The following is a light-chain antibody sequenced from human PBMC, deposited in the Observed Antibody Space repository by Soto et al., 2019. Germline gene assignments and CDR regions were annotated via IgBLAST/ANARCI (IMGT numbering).Light chain of an antibody. Sequence: EIVLTQSPGTLSLSPGERATLSCRASQSVSRNYLAWYQHKPGQAPTLLIYGASRRTPGIPDRFSGRGSGADCPLTISGLEPEDFAVYYCQQYGDSPRTFGQGTKVEI. CDR1: QSVSRNY. CDR3: QQYGDSPRT. J-gene: IGKJ1*01. CDR2: GAS. V-gene: IGKV3-20*01.